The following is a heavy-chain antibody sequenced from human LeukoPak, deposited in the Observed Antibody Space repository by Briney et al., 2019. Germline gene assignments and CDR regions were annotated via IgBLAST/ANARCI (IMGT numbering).Heavy chain of an antibody. V-gene: IGHV3-53*01. CDR2: IYSGGST. CDR1: GFTVSSNY. D-gene: IGHD6-13*01. J-gene: IGHJ3*02. CDR3: ARVQQLNAFDI. Sequence: GGSLRLSCAASGFTVSSNYMSWVRRAPGKGLEWVSVIYSGGSTYYADSVKGRFTISRDNSKNTLYLQMNSLRAEDTAVYYCARVQQLNAFDIWGQGTMVTVSS.